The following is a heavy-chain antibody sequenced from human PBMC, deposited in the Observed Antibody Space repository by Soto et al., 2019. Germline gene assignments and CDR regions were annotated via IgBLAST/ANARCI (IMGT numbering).Heavy chain of an antibody. J-gene: IGHJ6*03. D-gene: IGHD3-10*01. CDR1: GFTFDDYA. Sequence: GGSLRLSCAASGFTFDDYAMHWVRQAPGKGLEWVSGISWNSGSIGYADSVKGRFTISRDNAKNSLYLQMNSLRAEDTALYYCAKDRVGYYYYYMDVWGKGTTVTVSS. CDR2: ISWNSGSI. V-gene: IGHV3-9*01. CDR3: AKDRVGYYYYYMDV.